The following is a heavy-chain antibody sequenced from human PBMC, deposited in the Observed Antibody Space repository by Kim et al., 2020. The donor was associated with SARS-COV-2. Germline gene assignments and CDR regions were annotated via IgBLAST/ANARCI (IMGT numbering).Heavy chain of an antibody. CDR2: ISSSGSTI. V-gene: IGHV3-48*03. J-gene: IGHJ6*02. Sequence: GGSLRLSCAASGFTFSSYEMNWVRQAPGKGLEWVSYISSSGSTIYYADSVKGRFTISRDNAKNSLYLQMNSLRAEDTAVYYCARDIDYYDSSGYVFSGYYYGMDVWGQGTTVTVSS. CDR1: GFTFSSYE. D-gene: IGHD3-22*01. CDR3: ARDIDYYDSSGYVFSGYYYGMDV.